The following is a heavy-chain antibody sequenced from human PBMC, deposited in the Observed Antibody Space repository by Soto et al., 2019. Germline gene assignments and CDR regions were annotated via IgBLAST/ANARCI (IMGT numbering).Heavy chain of an antibody. V-gene: IGHV3-30*18. CDR3: AKDALAIGLAYYFDY. D-gene: IGHD3-16*01. CDR1: GFTFSSYG. CDR2: ISYDGSNK. Sequence: GGSLRLSCAASGFTFSSYGMHWVRQAPGKGLEWVAVISYDGSNKYYADSVKGRFTISRDNSKNTLYPQMNSLRAEDTAVYYCAKDALAIGLAYYFDYWGQGTLVTVSS. J-gene: IGHJ4*02.